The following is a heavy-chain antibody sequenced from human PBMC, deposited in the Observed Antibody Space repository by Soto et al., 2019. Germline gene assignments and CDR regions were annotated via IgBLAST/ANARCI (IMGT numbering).Heavy chain of an antibody. Sequence: QVQLVQSGAEVKKPGSSVKVSCKASVDTFSSYAINWVRQAPGHGLEYMGGIIPILGTANYAQNFQGRVKITADESTSTAYMEVSSLSSDDTAVYYCARAGSLQAWAFYFDSWGQGTLVTVSS. CDR3: ARAGSLQAWAFYFDS. J-gene: IGHJ4*02. V-gene: IGHV1-69*01. D-gene: IGHD7-27*01. CDR1: VDTFSSYA. CDR2: IIPILGTA.